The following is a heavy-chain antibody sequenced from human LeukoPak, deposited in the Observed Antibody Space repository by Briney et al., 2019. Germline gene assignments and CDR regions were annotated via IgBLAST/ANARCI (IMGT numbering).Heavy chain of an antibody. V-gene: IGHV4-59*01. CDR1: GGSISSYY. CDR2: INYSGST. Sequence: SSETLSLTCCVSGGSISSYYWSWIRQPPGRGLEWIGSINYSGSTNYNPSLKSRVTISVDTSKDQFSLRLSSVTAADTAVYYCARGLMVRRAIIYYYYGMDVWGQGTTVTVSS. D-gene: IGHD3-10*01. J-gene: IGHJ6*02. CDR3: ARGLMVRRAIIYYYYGMDV.